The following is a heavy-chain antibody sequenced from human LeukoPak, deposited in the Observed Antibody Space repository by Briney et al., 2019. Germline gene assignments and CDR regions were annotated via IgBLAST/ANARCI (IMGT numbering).Heavy chain of an antibody. V-gene: IGHV3-48*01. J-gene: IGHJ4*02. CDR1: GFTFSSYT. CDR3: ATLWDYDLWRVYNADY. D-gene: IGHD3-3*01. Sequence: GGSLRLSCAASGFTFSSYTMNWVRQAPGKGLEWVSFISVSSTTIYYADSVQGRFTISRDNAKNSLYLQMNSLRAEDTAVYYCATLWDYDLWRVYNADYWGQGTLVTVSS. CDR2: ISVSSTTI.